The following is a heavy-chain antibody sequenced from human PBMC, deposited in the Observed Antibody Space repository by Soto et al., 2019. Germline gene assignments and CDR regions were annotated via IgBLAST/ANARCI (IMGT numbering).Heavy chain of an antibody. CDR1: GYNFAFDW. CDR3: PRLMVVATPRGWFDP. Sequence: PGESLKISCKGSGYNFAFDWIACVRQMPGKGLEWMGIIYPHDSDTRYSPSFQGQVTISADKSISTAYLHWNSLKASDTAIYYCPRLMVVATPRGWFDPWGQGTLVTVSS. CDR2: IYPHDSDT. J-gene: IGHJ5*02. D-gene: IGHD2-15*01. V-gene: IGHV5-51*01.